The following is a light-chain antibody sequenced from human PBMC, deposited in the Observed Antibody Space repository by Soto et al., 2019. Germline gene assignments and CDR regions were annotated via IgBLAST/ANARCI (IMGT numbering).Light chain of an antibody. CDR1: QSLLHSNGYNY. CDR3: MQTLQTPYT. CDR2: LGS. Sequence: DIVMTQSPLSLPVTPGEPASMSCRSSQSLLHSNGYNYLDWYLQKPGQSPQLLIYLGSYRASGVPDRFSGSGSGADFTLKISRVEAVDVGVYYCMQTLQTPYTFGQGTKLEIK. J-gene: IGKJ2*01. V-gene: IGKV2-28*01.